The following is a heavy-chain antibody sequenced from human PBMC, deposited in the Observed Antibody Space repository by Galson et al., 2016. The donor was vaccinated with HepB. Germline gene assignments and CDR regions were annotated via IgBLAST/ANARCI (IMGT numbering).Heavy chain of an antibody. Sequence: SVKVSCKVSGYTLTEISMHWVRQAPGKGLEWLGGFDPKEGKTVYAEKFQGRVIMTEDASTDTVYLHLNSLRTVDTAVYYCATRLPVGYCNSGSCFFTFDYWGQGTLVTVSS. J-gene: IGHJ4*02. CDR3: ATRLPVGYCNSGSCFFTFDY. V-gene: IGHV1-24*01. CDR1: GYTLTEIS. CDR2: FDPKEGKT. D-gene: IGHD2-15*01.